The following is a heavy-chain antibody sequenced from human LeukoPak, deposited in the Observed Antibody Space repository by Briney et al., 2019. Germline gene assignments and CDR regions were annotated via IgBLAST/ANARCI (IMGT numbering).Heavy chain of an antibody. CDR2: INHSGST. V-gene: IGHV4-34*01. CDR1: GGSFSGYY. D-gene: IGHD3-3*01. J-gene: IGHJ5*02. Sequence: PSETLSLTCAVYGGSFSGYYWSWIRQPPGKGLEWIGEINHSGSTNYNPSLKSRVTISVDTSKNQFSLKLSSVTAADTAVYYCARELYYDFWSGPRWCHPWGQGTLVTVSS. CDR3: ARELYYDFWSGPRWCHP.